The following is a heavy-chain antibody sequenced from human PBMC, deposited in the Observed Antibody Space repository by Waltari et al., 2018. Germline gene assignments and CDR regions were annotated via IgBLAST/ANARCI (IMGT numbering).Heavy chain of an antibody. J-gene: IGHJ6*02. Sequence: QVQLVQSGAEVKKPGSSVKVSCKASGGTFSSYTISWVRQAPGQGLEWMGRISPILGIANYEQKFQGRVTITADKATSTAYMELSSLRSEDTAVYYCARAKGAGAPYYYYGMDVWGQGTTVTVSS. CDR3: ARAKGAGAPYYYYGMDV. D-gene: IGHD6-19*01. V-gene: IGHV1-69*02. CDR2: ISPILGIA. CDR1: GGTFSSYT.